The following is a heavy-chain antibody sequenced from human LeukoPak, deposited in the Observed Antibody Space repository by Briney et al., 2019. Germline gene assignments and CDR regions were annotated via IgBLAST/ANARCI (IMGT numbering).Heavy chain of an antibody. V-gene: IGHV4-34*01. Sequence: PSETLTLTCAVYGGSFSGYYWSWIRQPPGKGLEWIGEINHSGSTKYNPSLKSRVTISVDTSKNQFSLKLSSVTAADTAVYYCAGRLGRKFGERFYYYHYMDVWGKGTTVTVSS. CDR1: GGSFSGYY. J-gene: IGHJ6*03. CDR3: AGRLGRKFGERFYYYHYMDV. D-gene: IGHD3-10*01. CDR2: INHSGST.